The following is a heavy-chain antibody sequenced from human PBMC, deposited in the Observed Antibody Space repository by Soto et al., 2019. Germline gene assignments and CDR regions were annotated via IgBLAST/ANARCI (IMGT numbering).Heavy chain of an antibody. CDR3: ARVDCSSTSCYDAFDI. CDR2: ISAYNGNT. V-gene: IGHV1-18*01. Sequence: ASVKVSCKASGYTFTSYGISWVRQAPGQGLEWMGWISAYNGNTNYAQKLQGRVTMTTDTSTSTAYMELRSLRSEDTAVYYCARVDCSSTSCYDAFDIWGQGTMVTVSS. CDR1: GYTFTSYG. J-gene: IGHJ3*02. D-gene: IGHD2-2*01.